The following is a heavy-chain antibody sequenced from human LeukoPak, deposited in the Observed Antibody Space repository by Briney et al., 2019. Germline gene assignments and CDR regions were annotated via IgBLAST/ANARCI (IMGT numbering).Heavy chain of an antibody. V-gene: IGHV3-21*05. CDR1: GFTFSSYS. CDR3: ARDNGDVVAPLLDV. D-gene: IGHD2-21*01. CDR2: ISSSSAYI. J-gene: IGHJ6*04. Sequence: GGSLRLSCAASGFTFSSYSMNWVRQAPGKGLEWVSYISSSSAYIYYADSVQGRFSVSRDDAKHSLYLQMNSLRAEDTARYYCARDNGDVVAPLLDVWGKGTTVTNSS.